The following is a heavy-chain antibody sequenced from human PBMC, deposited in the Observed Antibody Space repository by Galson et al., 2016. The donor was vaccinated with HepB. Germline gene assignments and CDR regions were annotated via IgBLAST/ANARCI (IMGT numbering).Heavy chain of an antibody. V-gene: IGHV4-59*13. CDR2: ICDYGST. CDR1: GGSISNYC. Sequence: SETLSLTCTVSGGSISNYCWTWIRQPLGKGLEWIGYICDYGSTNYNPSPMSRVTISLDTSKSRFSLNLSSVTAADTAVYYCARRDYSSSTFDSWGQGTLVTVSS. D-gene: IGHD5-24*01. J-gene: IGHJ4*02. CDR3: ARRDYSSSTFDS.